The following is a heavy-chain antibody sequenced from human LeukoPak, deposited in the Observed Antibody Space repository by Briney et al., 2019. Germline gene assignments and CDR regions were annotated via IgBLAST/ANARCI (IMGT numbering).Heavy chain of an antibody. V-gene: IGHV4-31*03. D-gene: IGHD3-22*01. CDR2: IYYSGST. Sequence: TLSLTCTVSGGSISSGGYYWSWIRQHPGKGLEWIGYIYYSGSTYYNPSLKSRVTISVDTSKNQFSLKLSSVTAADTAVYYCARGLADYYDSSGYYTPAPFDYWGQGTLVTVSS. J-gene: IGHJ4*02. CDR1: GGSISSGGYY. CDR3: ARGLADYYDSSGYYTPAPFDY.